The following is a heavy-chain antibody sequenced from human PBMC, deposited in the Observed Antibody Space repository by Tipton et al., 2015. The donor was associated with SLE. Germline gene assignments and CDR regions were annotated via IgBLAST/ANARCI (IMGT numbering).Heavy chain of an antibody. Sequence: TLSLTCTVSGGSINSGSYYWGWIRQPQPPGKGLEWIGSVFYSGSTYYNPSLKSRVTISVDTSKNQFSLKLSSVTAADTAVYYCARLIEYYDSSGLDYWGQGTLVTVSS. J-gene: IGHJ4*02. CDR3: ARLIEYYDSSGLDY. CDR2: VFYSGST. D-gene: IGHD3-22*01. CDR1: GGSINSGSYY. V-gene: IGHV4-39*07.